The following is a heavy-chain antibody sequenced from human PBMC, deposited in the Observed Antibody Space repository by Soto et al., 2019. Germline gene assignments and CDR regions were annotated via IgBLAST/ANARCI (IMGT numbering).Heavy chain of an antibody. J-gene: IGHJ3*02. Sequence: QVHLVQSGAEVKKPGSSVKVSCKAPGGTFSNHAINWVRQAPGQGLEWMGRIIPIFTTTNYAQKFQGRVTMTADESTITAYLELSSLRHDDTAVYYCAREVAADGTFREDVFDIWGQGTLVTGSS. D-gene: IGHD6-13*01. CDR1: GGTFSNHA. CDR2: IIPIFTTT. V-gene: IGHV1-69*12. CDR3: AREVAADGTFREDVFDI.